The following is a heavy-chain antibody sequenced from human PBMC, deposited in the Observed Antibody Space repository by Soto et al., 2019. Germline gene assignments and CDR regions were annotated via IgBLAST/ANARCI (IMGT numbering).Heavy chain of an antibody. D-gene: IGHD4-4*01. CDR1: GFTFSIYW. CDR2: INSDGSNT. Sequence: EVQLVESGGGLVQPWGSLRLSCAASGFTFSIYWMHWVRQAPGKGLVWVSRINSDGSNTGYADSVKGRFTISRDNAKNTVYLQMKSLRAEDTAVYYCVMLQTVNDNWIDPWGQGTLVTVSS. CDR3: VMLQTVNDNWIDP. J-gene: IGHJ5*02. V-gene: IGHV3-74*01.